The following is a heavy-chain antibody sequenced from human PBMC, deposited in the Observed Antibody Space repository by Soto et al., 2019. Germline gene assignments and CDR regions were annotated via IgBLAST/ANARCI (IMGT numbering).Heavy chain of an antibody. V-gene: IGHV3-7*03. CDR2: IAQDGTEI. Sequence: RGSLRVSCAASGFTFTNYYMTWVRQAPGKGLDWVAYIAQDGTEIYNVDSVKGRFTISRDNAQSSLYLQMNSLTVEDTALYYCARWSNAMDVWGQGTSVTVSS. J-gene: IGHJ6*02. D-gene: IGHD2-15*01. CDR3: ARWSNAMDV. CDR1: GFTFTNYY.